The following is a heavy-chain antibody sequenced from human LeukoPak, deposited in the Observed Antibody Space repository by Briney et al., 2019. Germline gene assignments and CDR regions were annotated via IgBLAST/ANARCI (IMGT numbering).Heavy chain of an antibody. D-gene: IGHD5-24*01. V-gene: IGHV1-69*04. J-gene: IGHJ6*02. Sequence: ASVKVSCKASGGTFSTYAITWVRQAPGQGLEWMGRILPIFDIANYAQKFQGRVTITADTSTRTAYMELSSPRSDDTAVYYCARDGGWLQTQNHYYYHGMDVWGQGTTVTVSS. CDR3: ARDGGWLQTQNHYYYHGMDV. CDR1: GGTFSTYA. CDR2: ILPIFDIA.